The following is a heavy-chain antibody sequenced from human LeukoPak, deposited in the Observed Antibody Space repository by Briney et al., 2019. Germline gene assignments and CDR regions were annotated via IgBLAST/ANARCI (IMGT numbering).Heavy chain of an antibody. V-gene: IGHV4-4*02. Sequence: PSGTLSLTCAVSGGSISSSNWWSWVRQPPGKGLEWIGEIYHSGSTNYNPSLKSRVTISVDKSKNQFSLKLSSVTAADTAVYYCARARRDGDDFWSGYSPYFDYWGQGTLVTVSS. J-gene: IGHJ4*02. CDR1: GGSISSSNW. CDR2: IYHSGST. D-gene: IGHD3-3*01. CDR3: ARARRDGDDFWSGYSPYFDY.